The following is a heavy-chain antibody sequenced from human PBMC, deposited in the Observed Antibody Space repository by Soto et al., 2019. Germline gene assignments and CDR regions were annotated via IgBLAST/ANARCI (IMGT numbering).Heavy chain of an antibody. V-gene: IGHV3-23*01. Sequence: EVQLLESGGDLVQPGGSLRLSCAASGFTFSNYAMSWVRKTPGKGLEWVSGISIGGGTTYYLDSVKGRFTISRDNSNNTLALQMNSLRAEDTAIYYCAKHGGTINYWGQGTLVTVSS. CDR1: GFTFSNYA. CDR2: ISIGGGTT. J-gene: IGHJ4*02. CDR3: AKHGGTINY. D-gene: IGHD3-16*01.